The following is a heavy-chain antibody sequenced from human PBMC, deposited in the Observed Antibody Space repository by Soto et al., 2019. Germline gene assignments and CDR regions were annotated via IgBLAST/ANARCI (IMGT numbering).Heavy chain of an antibody. CDR3: ARHGARTGADKAYYYYYMDV. CDR1: GGSISSSSYY. CDR2: IYYSGST. Sequence: NPSETLSLTCTVSGGSISSSSYYWGWIRQPPGKGLEWIGSIYYSGSTYYNPSLKSRVTISVDTSKNQFSLKLSSVTAADTAVYYCARHGARTGADKAYYYYYMDVWGKGTTVTVSS. D-gene: IGHD1-1*01. J-gene: IGHJ6*03. V-gene: IGHV4-39*01.